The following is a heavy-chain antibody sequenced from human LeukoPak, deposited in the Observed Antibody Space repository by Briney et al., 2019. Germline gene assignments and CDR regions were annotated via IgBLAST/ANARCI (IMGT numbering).Heavy chain of an antibody. D-gene: IGHD1-1*01. CDR2: IYYSGST. J-gene: IGHJ4*02. V-gene: IGHV4-59*01. CDR1: GGSISSYY. Sequence: PSETQSLTCTVSGGSISSYYWSWIRQPPGKGLEWIGYIYYSGSTNYNPSLKSRVTISVDTSKNQFSLKLSSVTAADTAVYYCARVTNDIFDYWGQGTLVTVSS. CDR3: ARVTNDIFDY.